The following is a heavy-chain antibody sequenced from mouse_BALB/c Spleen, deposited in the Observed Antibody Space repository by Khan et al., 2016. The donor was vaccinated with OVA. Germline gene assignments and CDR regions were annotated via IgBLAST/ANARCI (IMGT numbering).Heavy chain of an antibody. CDR3: ARPPYFSYTLDH. Sequence: IQLVQSGPELKKPGETVKISCKASGYSFTNYGMNWVKQSPGKALKWMGWINTYTGEPTYADDFKGRFAFSLETSASTAYLQINNLKNEDTATYFCARPPYFSYTLDHWGQGTSVTVSS. V-gene: IGHV9-3-1*01. CDR1: GYSFTNYG. J-gene: IGHJ4*01. CDR2: INTYTGEP. D-gene: IGHD2-10*01.